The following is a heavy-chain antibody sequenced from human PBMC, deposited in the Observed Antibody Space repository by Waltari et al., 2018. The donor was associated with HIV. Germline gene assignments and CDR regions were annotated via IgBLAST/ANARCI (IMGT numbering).Heavy chain of an antibody. CDR3: AGGYTYGSKFDY. Sequence: QVQLQESGPGLVRPSETLSLTRTVSAGSITSLYWSWIRQPPGKRLQWIGYVFHEGGTNSYPSLKSRVTMSVDTSKNQFSLSLRSVTAADTAIYYCAGGYTYGSKFDYWGQGILVTVSS. CDR2: VFHEGGT. V-gene: IGHV4-59*11. D-gene: IGHD5-18*01. J-gene: IGHJ4*02. CDR1: AGSITSLY.